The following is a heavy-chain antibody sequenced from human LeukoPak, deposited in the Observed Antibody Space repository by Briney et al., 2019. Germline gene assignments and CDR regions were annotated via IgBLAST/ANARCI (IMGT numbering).Heavy chain of an antibody. Sequence: PGSSLRLSCAASGFTLDDYAMHWVRQAPGKGLEWVSGISWNSGSIGYADSVKGRFTVSRDNAKNSLYLQMNSLRGEDTALYYCATSPDYGDYIRAAFDIWGQGTMVTVSS. V-gene: IGHV3-9*01. J-gene: IGHJ3*02. D-gene: IGHD4-17*01. CDR2: ISWNSGSI. CDR3: ATSPDYGDYIRAAFDI. CDR1: GFTLDDYA.